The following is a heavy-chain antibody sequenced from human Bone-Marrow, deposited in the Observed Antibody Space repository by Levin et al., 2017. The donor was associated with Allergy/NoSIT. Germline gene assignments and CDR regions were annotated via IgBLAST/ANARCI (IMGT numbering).Heavy chain of an antibody. V-gene: IGHV3-53*01. CDR1: GFTISSNY. J-gene: IGHJ6*02. CDR3: AGKYKVSTGYYGLDV. D-gene: IGHD5/OR15-5a*01. CDR2: IYSSGYT. Sequence: PGGSLRLSCVVSGFTISSNYMSWFRQAPGKGPEWVSVIYSSGYTHYAESVKGRFTISRDNSKNMLFLQMNSLRGDDTAVYYCAGKYKVSTGYYGLDVWGQGTTVTVSS.